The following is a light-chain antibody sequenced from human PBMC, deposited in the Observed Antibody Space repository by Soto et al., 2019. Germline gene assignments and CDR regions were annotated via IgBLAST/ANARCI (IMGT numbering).Light chain of an antibody. V-gene: IGKV4-1*01. CDR1: QSVLYSSNNKNY. CDR2: WAS. Sequence: IVMTQSPDSLAVSLGERATINCKSSQSVLYSSNNKNYLAWYQQKPGQSPKLLIYWASTRESGVPDRFSGSGSGTDFTLTISSLQAEDVAVYYCQQYYSPPWTFGQGTKVEIK. J-gene: IGKJ1*01. CDR3: QQYYSPPWT.